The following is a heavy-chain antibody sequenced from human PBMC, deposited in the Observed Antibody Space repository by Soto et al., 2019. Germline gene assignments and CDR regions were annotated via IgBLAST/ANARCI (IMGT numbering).Heavy chain of an antibody. CDR1: GGSFSGYY. V-gene: IGHV4-34*01. D-gene: IGHD6-19*01. J-gene: IGHJ6*03. Sequence: SETLSLTCAVYGGSFSGYYWSWIRQPPGKGLEWIGEINHSGSINYNPSLKSRVTISVDTSKNQFSLKLSSVTAADTAVYYCARRQWLVLDYYYYMDVWGKGTTVTVSS. CDR2: INHSGSI. CDR3: ARRQWLVLDYYYYMDV.